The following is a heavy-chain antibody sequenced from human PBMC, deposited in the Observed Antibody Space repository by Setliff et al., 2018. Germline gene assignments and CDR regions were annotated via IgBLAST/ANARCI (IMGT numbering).Heavy chain of an antibody. Sequence: PSETLSLTCTVSNGSLNRNGCYWAWVRQPPGKGLEWIASVYHRGTTYYNPSLKSRVTTSVDTSKNQFSLKLISVTAADTAVYYCAKDKYSFGSGIYWNSFDLWGQGTMVTVSS. CDR2: VYHRGTT. J-gene: IGHJ3*01. CDR3: AKDKYSFGSGIYWNSFDL. CDR1: NGSLNRNGCY. D-gene: IGHD3-10*01. V-gene: IGHV4-39*02.